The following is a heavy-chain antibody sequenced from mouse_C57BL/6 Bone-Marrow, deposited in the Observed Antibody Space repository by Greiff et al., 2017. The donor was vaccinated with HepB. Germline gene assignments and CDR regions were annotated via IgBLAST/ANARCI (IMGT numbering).Heavy chain of an antibody. V-gene: IGHV1-75*01. D-gene: IGHD1-1*02. J-gene: IGHJ2*01. Sequence: VQLQQSGPELVKPGASVKISCKASGYTFTDYYINWVKQRPGQGLEWIGWIFPGSGSTYYNEKFKGKATLTVDKSSSTAYMLLSSLTSEDSAVYFCAREGDYGGDYFDYWGQGTTLTVSS. CDR3: AREGDYGGDYFDY. CDR1: GYTFTDYY. CDR2: IFPGSGST.